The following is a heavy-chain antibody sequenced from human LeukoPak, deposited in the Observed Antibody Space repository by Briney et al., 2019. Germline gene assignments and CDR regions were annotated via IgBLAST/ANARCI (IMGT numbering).Heavy chain of an antibody. CDR2: ISYDGSNK. CDR3: AKGRFWSGYLDY. J-gene: IGHJ4*02. V-gene: IGHV3-30*18. CDR1: GFTFSSYG. Sequence: GGSLRLSCAASGFTFSSYGMHWVRQAPGKGLEWVAVISYDGSNKYYADSVKGRFTISRDNSKNTLYLQMNSLRAEDTAVYYCAKGRFWSGYLDYWGQGTLVTVSS. D-gene: IGHD3-3*01.